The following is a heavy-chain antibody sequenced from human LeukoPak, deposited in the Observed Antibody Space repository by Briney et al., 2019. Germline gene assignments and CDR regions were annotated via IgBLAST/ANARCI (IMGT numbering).Heavy chain of an antibody. CDR3: ARGHYYDSSGMYYFDY. V-gene: IGHV3-21*01. CDR1: GFTFSSYS. Sequence: GGSLRLSCAASGFTFSSYSMNWVRQAPGKGLEWVSSIGSSSSYIYYADSVKGRFTISRDNAKNSLYLQMNSLRAEDTAVYYCARGHYYDSSGMYYFDYWGQGTLVTVSS. CDR2: IGSSSSYI. D-gene: IGHD3-22*01. J-gene: IGHJ4*02.